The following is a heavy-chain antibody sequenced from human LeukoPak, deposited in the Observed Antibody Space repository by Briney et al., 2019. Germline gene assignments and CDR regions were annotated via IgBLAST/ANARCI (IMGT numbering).Heavy chain of an antibody. V-gene: IGHV1-46*01. CDR2: INPSGGSA. CDR1: GYTFINYQ. CDR3: ARKGVAADSYYYYMDV. J-gene: IGHJ6*03. D-gene: IGHD3-10*01. Sequence: ASVKVSCTASGYTFINYQMHWVRQAPGQGLEWMGVINPSGGSATYAQKLQGRVTMTRDMSTDTVYMELSSLRSEDTAVYYCARKGVAADSYYYYMDVWGKGTTVTVSS.